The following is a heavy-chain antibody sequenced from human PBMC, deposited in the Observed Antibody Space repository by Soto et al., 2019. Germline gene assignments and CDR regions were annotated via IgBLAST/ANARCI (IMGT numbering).Heavy chain of an antibody. Sequence: PSETLSLTCAVSSGSISSSNWWSWVRQPPGKGLEWIGEIYHSGSTNYNPSLKSRVTISVDKSKNQFSLKLSSVTAADTAVYYCARVRRAYGSGSHGGLWFDPWGQGTLVTVSS. V-gene: IGHV4-4*02. D-gene: IGHD3-10*01. J-gene: IGHJ5*02. CDR3: ARVRRAYGSGSHGGLWFDP. CDR2: IYHSGST. CDR1: SGSISSSNW.